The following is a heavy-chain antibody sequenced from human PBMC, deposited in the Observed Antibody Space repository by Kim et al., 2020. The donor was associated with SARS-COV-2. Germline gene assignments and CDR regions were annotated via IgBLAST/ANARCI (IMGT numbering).Heavy chain of an antibody. D-gene: IGHD4-17*01. J-gene: IGHJ2*01. CDR2: INSNGDST. CDR3: VKEWHHGDGYWYFDL. V-gene: IGHV3-64D*06. Sequence: GGSLRLSCSASGFTFSNYAMHWVRQAPGKGVKYVSAINSNGDSTYYADSVQGRFTISRDNSMNTLYLQMTNLRVEDTAVYHCVKEWHHGDGYWYFDLWGRGTLVTVSS. CDR1: GFTFSNYA.